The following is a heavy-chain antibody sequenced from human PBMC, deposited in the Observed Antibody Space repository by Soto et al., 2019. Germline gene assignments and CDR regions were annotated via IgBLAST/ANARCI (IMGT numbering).Heavy chain of an antibody. CDR2: ISNDGGNI. CDR1: GFKFRSFG. J-gene: IGHJ4*02. CDR3: ASRGGLGNYFDS. V-gene: IGHV3-30*03. D-gene: IGHD3-16*01. Sequence: GGSLRLSCAASGFKFRSFGMHWVRQAPGKGLQWVAYISNDGGNIKYVDSVKGRFTIVRDNSRNTLFLDMRSLRLEDSARYYCASRGGLGNYFDSWGQGALVTVSS.